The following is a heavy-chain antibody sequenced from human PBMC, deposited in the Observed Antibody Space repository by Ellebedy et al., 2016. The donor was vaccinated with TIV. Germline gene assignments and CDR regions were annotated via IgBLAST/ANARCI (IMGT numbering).Heavy chain of an antibody. J-gene: IGHJ5*02. CDR2: INFNSGAT. V-gene: IGHV1-2*02. CDR1: GYTFTAFY. CDR3: ARQPQDGSYGLSP. D-gene: IGHD6-19*01. Sequence: ASVKVSCKASGYTFTAFYMHWVRQAPGQGLEWMGWINFNSGATKYIQNFQGRVTMTRDTSTSTVYMELSSLTSDDTAVYYCARQPQDGSYGLSPWGQGTLITVSS.